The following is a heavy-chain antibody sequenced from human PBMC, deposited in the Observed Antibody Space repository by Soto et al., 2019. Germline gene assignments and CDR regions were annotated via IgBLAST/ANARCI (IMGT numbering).Heavy chain of an antibody. CDR3: ARGRFYGVGMDV. V-gene: IGHV1-8*01. D-gene: IGHD3-10*01. CDR1: GYTFTSYD. Sequence: GASVKVSCMASGYTFTSYDINWVRPATAQGLEWMGWMNPNSGNTGYAQKFQGRVTMTRNTSINTAYMELSSLRSEDTAVYYCARGRFYGVGMDVWGQGTTVTVSS. CDR2: MNPNSGNT. J-gene: IGHJ6*02.